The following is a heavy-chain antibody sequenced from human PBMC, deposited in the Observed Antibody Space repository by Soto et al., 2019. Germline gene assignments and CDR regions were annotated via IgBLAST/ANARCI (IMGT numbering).Heavy chain of an antibody. CDR1: GGSISSYY. Sequence: KTSETLSLTCTVSGGSISSYYWSWIRQPAGKGLEWIGRIYTSGSTNYNPSLKSRVTMSVDTSKNQFSLKLSSVTAADTAVYYCARGGSDSSGYYLVYFDYWGQGTLVTVSS. CDR2: IYTSGST. J-gene: IGHJ4*02. D-gene: IGHD3-22*01. V-gene: IGHV4-4*07. CDR3: ARGGSDSSGYYLVYFDY.